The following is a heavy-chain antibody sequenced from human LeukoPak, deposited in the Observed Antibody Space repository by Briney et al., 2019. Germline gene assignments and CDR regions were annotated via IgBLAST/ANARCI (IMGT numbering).Heavy chain of an antibody. CDR1: GGTFSSYA. J-gene: IGHJ6*02. Sequence: GSSVKVSCKASGGTFSSYAISWVRQAPGQGLEWMGRIIPILGIANYAQKFQGRVTITADKSTSTAYMELSSLRSEDTAVYYCAREEATYSNHYYYYYYGMDVWGQGTTVTVSS. CDR2: IIPILGIA. V-gene: IGHV1-69*04. D-gene: IGHD4-11*01. CDR3: AREEATYSNHYYYYYYGMDV.